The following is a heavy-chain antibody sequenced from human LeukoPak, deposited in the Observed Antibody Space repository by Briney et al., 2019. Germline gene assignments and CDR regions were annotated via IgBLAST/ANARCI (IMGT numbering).Heavy chain of an antibody. Sequence: PGGSQRLSCAASGFTFSSYEMNWVRQAPGKGLEWVSYISSSGSTIYYADSVKGRFTISRDNAKNSLYLQMNSLRDEDTAVYYCARVSSGWPPSASDIWGQGTMVTVSS. CDR2: ISSSGSTI. CDR3: ARVSSGWPPSASDI. CDR1: GFTFSSYE. J-gene: IGHJ3*02. D-gene: IGHD6-19*01. V-gene: IGHV3-48*03.